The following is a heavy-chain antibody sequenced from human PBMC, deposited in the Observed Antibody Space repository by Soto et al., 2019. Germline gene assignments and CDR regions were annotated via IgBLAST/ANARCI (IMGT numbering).Heavy chain of an antibody. J-gene: IGHJ4*02. D-gene: IGHD6-19*01. CDR1: GGSISGSSYY. CDR3: ARPAPRAVAVYYFDY. CDR2: IYYSGST. V-gene: IGHV4-39*01. Sequence: PSETLSLTCTVSGGSISGSSYYWGWIRQPPGKGLEWIGSIYYSGSTYYNPSLKSRVTISVDTSKNQFSLRLSSVTAADTAVYYCARPAPRAVAVYYFDYWGQGTLVTVSS.